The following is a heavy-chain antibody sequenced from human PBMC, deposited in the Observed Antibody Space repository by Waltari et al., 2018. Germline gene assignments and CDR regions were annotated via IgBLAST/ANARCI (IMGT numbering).Heavy chain of an antibody. D-gene: IGHD7-27*01. V-gene: IGHV3-66*02. Sequence: SGGGLVQPGGSLRLSCTASGATIDSNYMNWFRQAPGKVLEWISVIFADGTTHFADSVRGRFVISRDKSENTLYLQMNFVRADDSSVYYCTRGGHPNSWGQGTLVTVSS. J-gene: IGHJ1*01. CDR2: IFADGTT. CDR1: GATIDSNY. CDR3: TRGGHPNS.